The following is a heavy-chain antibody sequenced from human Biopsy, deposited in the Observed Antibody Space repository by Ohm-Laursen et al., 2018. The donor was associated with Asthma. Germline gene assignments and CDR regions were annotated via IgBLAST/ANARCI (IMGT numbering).Heavy chain of an antibody. CDR3: AKTYYDFWTGQVNDAFAM. D-gene: IGHD3-3*01. V-gene: IGHV1-3*01. J-gene: IGHJ3*02. CDR1: GYTFINYA. Sequence: GSSVKVSCKSSGYTFINYAIHWVRQAPGQRLEWMGWINAGNGNTKYSQKFQGRVTISRDTSANTAYMDLSSLRSEDTAVYYCAKTYYDFWTGQVNDAFAMWGQGTMVTVSS. CDR2: INAGNGNT.